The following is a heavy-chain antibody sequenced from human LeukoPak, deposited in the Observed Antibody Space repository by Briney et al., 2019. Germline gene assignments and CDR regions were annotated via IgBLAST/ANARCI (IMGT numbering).Heavy chain of an antibody. CDR2: ISWRSGSI. J-gene: IGHJ4*02. D-gene: IGHD3-22*01. Sequence: PGRSLRLSCAGSGFNFDDYGMHWVRQAPGKGLEWVSGISWRSGSIGYADYVKGRFTIFRDNAKNSLYLQMNSLRDEDTALYYCVKDSGSYYDGTGYFAYWGQGILVTVSP. CDR3: VKDSGSYYDGTGYFAY. V-gene: IGHV3-9*01. CDR1: GFNFDDYG.